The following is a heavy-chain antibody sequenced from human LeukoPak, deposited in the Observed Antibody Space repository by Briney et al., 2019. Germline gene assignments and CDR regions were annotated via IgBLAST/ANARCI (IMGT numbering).Heavy chain of an antibody. D-gene: IGHD1-26*01. V-gene: IGHV1-8*01. CDR2: MNPKSGNT. J-gene: IGHJ4*02. CDR3: ARVWGAIDY. Sequence: ASVKVSCKTSGYTFTNYDINWVRQATGQGLEWMGWMNPKSGNTGSAQRFQGRVTMTRDTSISTAYMELSSLRSEDTAVYYCARVWGAIDYWGQGTLATVPS. CDR1: GYTFTNYD.